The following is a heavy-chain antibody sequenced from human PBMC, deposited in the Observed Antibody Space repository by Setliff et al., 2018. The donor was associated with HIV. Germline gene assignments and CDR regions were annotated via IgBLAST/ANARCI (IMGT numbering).Heavy chain of an antibody. CDR3: ARDQRAYNWNDAVFYYYGLDV. D-gene: IGHD1-20*01. V-gene: IGHV1-69*10. Sequence: SVKVSCKASGGTFSSYAISWVRQAPGQGLEWMGGIIPMLDIANYAQKFQGRVTTTADESTSTAYMELSNLRSEDTAVYYCARDQRAYNWNDAVFYYYGLDVWGQGTTVTVSS. CDR1: GGTFSSYA. J-gene: IGHJ6*02. CDR2: IIPMLDIA.